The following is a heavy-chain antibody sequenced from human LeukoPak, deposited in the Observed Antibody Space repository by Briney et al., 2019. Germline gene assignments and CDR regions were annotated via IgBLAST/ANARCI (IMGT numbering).Heavy chain of an antibody. CDR2: MNPNSGNT. D-gene: IGHD3-22*01. Sequence: ASVKVSCKTSGYTFTNYDINWVRQATGQGLEWMGWMNPNSGNTGYAQKFQGRVTMTRDTSISTAYMELSSLRSEDTAVYYCASPIYYYNSSGYYPFDYWGQGTLVTVSS. CDR3: ASPIYYYNSSGYYPFDY. V-gene: IGHV1-8*02. CDR1: GYTFTNYD. J-gene: IGHJ4*02.